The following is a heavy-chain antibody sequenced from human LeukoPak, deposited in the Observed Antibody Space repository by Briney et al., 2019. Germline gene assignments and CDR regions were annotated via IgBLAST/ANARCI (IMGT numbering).Heavy chain of an antibody. CDR2: INPNSGGT. V-gene: IGHV1-2*02. CDR3: ARVYSYGSLDAFDI. CDR1: GYTFTGYY. J-gene: IGHJ3*02. D-gene: IGHD5-18*01. Sequence: ASVKVSCKASGYTFTGYYMHWVRQAPGQGLEWMGWINPNSGGTNYAQKFQGRVTMTRDTSISTAYMELSSLRSEDTAVYYCARVYSYGSLDAFDIWGQGTMVTVSS.